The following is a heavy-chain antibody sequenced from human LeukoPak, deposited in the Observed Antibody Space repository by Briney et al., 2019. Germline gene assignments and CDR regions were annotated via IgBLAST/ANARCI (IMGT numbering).Heavy chain of an antibody. Sequence: SVKVSCKASGYTFTTYYIHWVRQAPGQGLEWMGGIIPIFGTANYAQKFQGRVTITADESTSTAYMELSSLRSGDTAVYYCARNIYRTGYSSSWYDYWGQGTLVTVSS. CDR3: ARNIYRTGYSSSWYDY. CDR2: IIPIFGTA. J-gene: IGHJ4*02. D-gene: IGHD6-13*01. CDR1: GYTFTTYY. V-gene: IGHV1-69*13.